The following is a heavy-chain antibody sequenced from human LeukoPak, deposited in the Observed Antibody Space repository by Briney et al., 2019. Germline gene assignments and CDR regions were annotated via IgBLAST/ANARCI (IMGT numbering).Heavy chain of an antibody. V-gene: IGHV3-21*01. CDR2: ISSSSSYI. CDR1: GFTFSSYS. Sequence: GGSLRLSCAASGFTFSSYSMNWVRQAPGKGLEWVSSISSSSSYIYYADSVKGRFTISRDNAKNSLYLQMNSLRAEDTAVYYCARQWGYCSSTSCSNNCDYWGQGTLVTVSS. D-gene: IGHD2-2*01. CDR3: ARQWGYCSSTSCSNNCDY. J-gene: IGHJ4*02.